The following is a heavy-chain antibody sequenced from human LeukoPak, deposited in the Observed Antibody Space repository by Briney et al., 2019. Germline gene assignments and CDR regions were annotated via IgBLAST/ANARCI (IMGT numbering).Heavy chain of an antibody. J-gene: IGHJ3*02. CDR3: ARVRAMHLDI. V-gene: IGHV1-18*01. Sequence: ASVKVSCKASGYTFTSYGISWVRQAPGQGLEWMGWISAYNGNTNYAQKFQGRVTMTRDTSISTAYMELSRLRSDDTAVYYCARVRAMHLDIWGQGTMVTVSS. CDR2: ISAYNGNT. D-gene: IGHD2-2*01. CDR1: GYTFTSYG.